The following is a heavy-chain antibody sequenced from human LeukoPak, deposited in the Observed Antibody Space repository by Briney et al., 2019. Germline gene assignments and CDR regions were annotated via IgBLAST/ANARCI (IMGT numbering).Heavy chain of an antibody. CDR2: ISGSGGST. CDR3: AKDPRGVVVVNWFDP. V-gene: IGHV3-23*01. Sequence: GSLRLSCAASGFTFSSYAMSWVRQAPGKGLEWVSAISGSGGSTYYADSVKGRFTISRDNSKNTLYLQMNSLRAEDTAVYYCAKDPRGVVVVNWFDPWGQGTLVTVSS. D-gene: IGHD2-15*01. J-gene: IGHJ5*02. CDR1: GFTFSSYA.